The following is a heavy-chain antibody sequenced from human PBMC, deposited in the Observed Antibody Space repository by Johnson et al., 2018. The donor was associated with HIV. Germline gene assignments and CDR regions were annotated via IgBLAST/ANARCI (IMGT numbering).Heavy chain of an antibody. CDR3: ARDYNGAFDV. Sequence: QVQLVESGGGVVQPGRSLRLSCAASGFTFSSYGMHWVRQAPGKGLEWVSVIYSGGSTYYADSVKGRFTISRDNSKNAMSLQMNSLRAEDTAVYYCARDYNGAFDVWGQGTLVTVSS. J-gene: IGHJ3*01. CDR1: GFTFSSYG. V-gene: IGHV3-NL1*01. D-gene: IGHD4-11*01. CDR2: IYSGGST.